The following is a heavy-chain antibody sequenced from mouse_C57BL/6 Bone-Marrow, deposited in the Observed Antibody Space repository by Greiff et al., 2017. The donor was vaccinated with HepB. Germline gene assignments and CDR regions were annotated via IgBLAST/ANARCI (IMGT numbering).Heavy chain of an antibody. CDR1: GYTFTDYY. Sequence: EVKLVESGPELVKPGASVKISCKASGYTFTDYYMNWVKQCHGKSLEWIGDINPNNGGTSYNQKFKGKATLTVDKSSSTAYMELRSLTSEDSAVYYCARGLGFFDYWGQGTTLTVSS. CDR3: ARGLGFFDY. V-gene: IGHV1-26*01. CDR2: INPNNGGT. D-gene: IGHD4-1*01. J-gene: IGHJ2*01.